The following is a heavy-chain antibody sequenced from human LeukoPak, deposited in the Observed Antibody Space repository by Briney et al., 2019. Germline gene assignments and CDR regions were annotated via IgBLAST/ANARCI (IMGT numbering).Heavy chain of an antibody. D-gene: IGHD1-14*01. J-gene: IGHJ4*02. V-gene: IGHV3-7*03. CDR3: AREGPGRSLDC. CDR2: IKQDGSDK. Sequence: GGSLRLSRAASGITFCWMSWVRQAPGARMEGVAKIKQDGSDKYYVDSVKGRFTISSDAAKNSLYLQMNSLRAEDTAVYYCAREGPGRSLDCWGQGTLVTVSS. CDR1: GITFCW.